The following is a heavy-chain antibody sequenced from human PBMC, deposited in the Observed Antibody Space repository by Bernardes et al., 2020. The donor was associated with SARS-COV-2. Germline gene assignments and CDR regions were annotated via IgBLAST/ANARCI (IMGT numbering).Heavy chain of an antibody. CDR3: AKDTTYYDFWSGYLGGSDYYYYYGMDV. D-gene: IGHD3-3*01. V-gene: IGHV3-30*18. CDR2: ISYDGSNK. Sequence: GGSLRLSRAASGFTFSSYGMHWVRQAPGKGLEWVAVISYDGSNKYYADSVKGRFTISRDNSKNTLYLQMNSLRAEDTAVYYCAKDTTYYDFWSGYLGGSDYYYYYGMDVWGQGTTVTVSS. CDR1: GFTFSSYG. J-gene: IGHJ6*02.